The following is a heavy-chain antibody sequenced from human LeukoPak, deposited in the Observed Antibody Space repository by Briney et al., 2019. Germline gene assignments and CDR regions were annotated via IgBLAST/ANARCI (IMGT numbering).Heavy chain of an antibody. CDR2: INPNSDGT. CDR1: GYTFTGYY. Sequence: ASVKVSCKASGYTFTGYYMHWVRQAPGQGLEWMGWINPNSDGTNYTQKFQGRVTMTRDTSISTAYMELSRLRSDDTAVYYCSRRAHNRGSWYPLNYWGQGTLVTVSS. D-gene: IGHD2-15*01. CDR3: SRRAHNRGSWYPLNY. V-gene: IGHV1-2*02. J-gene: IGHJ4*02.